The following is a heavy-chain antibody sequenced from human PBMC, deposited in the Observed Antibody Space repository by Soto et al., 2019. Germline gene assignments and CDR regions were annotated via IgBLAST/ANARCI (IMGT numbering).Heavy chain of an antibody. D-gene: IGHD3-9*01. CDR1: GFTFSSSA. Sequence: SVKVSCKASGFTFSSSAVQWVRQARGQRLEWIGKIAVGSGNTNYAQKFQERVTITRDMSTSTAYMELSSLRSEYTAFYYCAAFDPGPMGFDPWGQGTLVTVS. CDR2: IAVGSGNT. CDR3: AAFDPGPMGFDP. V-gene: IGHV1-58*01. J-gene: IGHJ5*02.